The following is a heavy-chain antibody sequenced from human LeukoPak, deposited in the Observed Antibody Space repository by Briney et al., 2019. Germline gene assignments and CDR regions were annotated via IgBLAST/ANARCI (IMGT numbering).Heavy chain of an antibody. Sequence: ASVKVSCKASGYTFTSYGISWVRQAPGQGLEWMGWISAYNGNTNYAQKPQGRVTITTDTSTSTAYMELRSLRSDDTAVYYCARELGIGGPYWFDPWGQGTLVTVSS. J-gene: IGHJ5*02. V-gene: IGHV1-18*04. CDR2: ISAYNGNT. CDR3: ARELGIGGPYWFDP. CDR1: GYTFTSYG. D-gene: IGHD2-15*01.